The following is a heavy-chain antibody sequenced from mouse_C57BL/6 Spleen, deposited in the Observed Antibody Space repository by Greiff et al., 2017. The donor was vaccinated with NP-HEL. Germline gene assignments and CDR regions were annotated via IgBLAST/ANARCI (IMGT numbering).Heavy chain of an antibody. J-gene: IGHJ3*01. CDR1: GFTFSSYG. CDR2: ISSGGSYT. D-gene: IGHD2-4*01. Sequence: EVKLMESGGDLVKPGGSLKLSCAASGFTFSSYGMSWVRQTPDKRLEWVATISSGGSYTYYPDSVKGRFTISRDNAKNTLYLQMSSLKSEDTAMYYCARHLQIYYDYGERTWFAYWGQGTLVTVSA. CDR3: ARHLQIYYDYGERTWFAY. V-gene: IGHV5-6*01.